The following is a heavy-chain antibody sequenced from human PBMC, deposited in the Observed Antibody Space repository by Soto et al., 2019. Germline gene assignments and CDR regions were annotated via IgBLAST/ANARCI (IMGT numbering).Heavy chain of an antibody. D-gene: IGHD3-10*01. CDR3: ARVPHYVSGKAFDY. CDR1: GFTFSNYG. V-gene: IGHV3-33*01. Sequence: QVQLVESGGGVVQPGRTLRLSCAASGFTFSNYGMHWVRQAPGEGLEWVALIWYDGSDKYDEDSVKGRFTISRDNSKNTLYIQINRLRVEDTAVYYCARVPHYVSGKAFDYWGQGTLVTVSS. CDR2: IWYDGSDK. J-gene: IGHJ4*02.